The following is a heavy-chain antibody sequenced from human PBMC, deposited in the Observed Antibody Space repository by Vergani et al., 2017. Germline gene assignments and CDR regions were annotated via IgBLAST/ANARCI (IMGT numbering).Heavy chain of an antibody. D-gene: IGHD5-24*01. V-gene: IGHV3-23*04. CDR3: GGRSDNYN. CDR2: ISGSGGRT. J-gene: IGHJ4*02. Sequence: EVQLVESGGRVVRPGGSLRLSCAASGFTFNHYAMNWVRQAPGKGLEWVSGISGSGGRTYYAGSVKGRFTISRDSSKNTLYLQMNSLSAGDTAVYYCGGRSDNYNWGQGTLVTVSS. CDR1: GFTFNHYA.